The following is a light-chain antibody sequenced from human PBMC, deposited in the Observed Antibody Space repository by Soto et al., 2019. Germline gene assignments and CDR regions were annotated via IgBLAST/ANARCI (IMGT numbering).Light chain of an antibody. Sequence: DIQMTQSPSSLSASAGDRVTITCRASQGISNYVAWYQQKPGKAPKLLIYAASTLQSGFPSRFSGSGSGTDFTLTISSLQPEDVETYYCQKYNRAPYTFGKGTRLEIK. V-gene: IGKV1-27*01. CDR2: AAS. CDR1: QGISNY. J-gene: IGKJ2*01. CDR3: QKYNRAPYT.